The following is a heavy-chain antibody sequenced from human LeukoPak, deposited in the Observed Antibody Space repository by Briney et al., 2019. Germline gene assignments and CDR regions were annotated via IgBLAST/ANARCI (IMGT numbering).Heavy chain of an antibody. CDR3: ARDRVAGWFDP. CDR2: IYDSGST. V-gene: IGHV4-31*03. Sequence: XSSQTLSLTCTVSGGSISSGAYYWSWIRQHPGKGLEWIGYIYDSGSTYYNPSLKSRVTISVDTSKNLFSLRLNSVTAADTAVYYCARDRVAGWFDPWGQGTLVTVSS. D-gene: IGHD3-10*01. J-gene: IGHJ5*02. CDR1: GGSISSGAYY.